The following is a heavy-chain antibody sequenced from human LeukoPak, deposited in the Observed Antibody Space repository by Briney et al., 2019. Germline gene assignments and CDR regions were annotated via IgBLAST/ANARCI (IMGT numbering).Heavy chain of an antibody. J-gene: IGHJ3*02. CDR1: GFTISSYA. Sequence: PGGSLRLSCAASGFTISSYAMSWVCQAPGKGLEWVSAFSCSGGSTYYADSVKGRFTISRDNSKNTLYLQMNSLRAEDTAVYYCAKGQWVVPATGAFDIWGQGTMVTVSS. CDR3: AKGQWVVPATGAFDI. CDR2: FSCSGGST. D-gene: IGHD2-2*01. V-gene: IGHV3-23*01.